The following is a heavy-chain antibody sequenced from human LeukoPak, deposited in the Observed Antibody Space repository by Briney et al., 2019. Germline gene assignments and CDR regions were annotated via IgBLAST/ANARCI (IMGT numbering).Heavy chain of an antibody. D-gene: IGHD1-1*01. J-gene: IGHJ4*02. Sequence: GGSLRLSCEASGFTFSSYWMSWVRQTPGKGLGWVANIKHDGSEKYYVDSVKGRFTVSRDNAKNSLYLQMNSLRVEDTAVYFCTRGSTGYWGQGTLVTVSS. CDR2: IKHDGSEK. V-gene: IGHV3-7*04. CDR1: GFTFSSYW. CDR3: TRGSTGY.